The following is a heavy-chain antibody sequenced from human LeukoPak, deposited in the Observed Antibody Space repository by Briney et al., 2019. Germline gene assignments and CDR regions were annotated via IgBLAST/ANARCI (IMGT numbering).Heavy chain of an antibody. Sequence: ASVKVSCNFCVHTYYLCYTEWARQAPGQGLEWMGWINPKSGGTDFAQKFQGRVTMTRDTSISTAYMELSRLRSDDTAVYYCAREADVYGATCLHSGQGTLVTVSS. CDR1: VHTYYLCY. J-gene: IGHJ1*01. V-gene: IGHV1-2*02. D-gene: IGHD4-17*01. CDR3: AREADVYGATCLH. CDR2: INPKSGGT.